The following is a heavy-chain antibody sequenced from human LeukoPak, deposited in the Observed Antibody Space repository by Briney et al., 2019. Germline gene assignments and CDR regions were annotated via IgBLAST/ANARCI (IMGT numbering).Heavy chain of an antibody. CDR1: GYSISSGYY. V-gene: IGHV4-38-2*02. CDR3: ARWIQLWYPDY. J-gene: IGHJ4*02. Sequence: SGTLSLTCTVSGYSISSGYYWGWIRQPPGKGLEWIGSIYHSGSTYYNPSLKSRVTISVDTSKNQFSLKLSSVTAADTAVYYCARWIQLWYPDYWGQGTLVTVSS. D-gene: IGHD5-18*01. CDR2: IYHSGST.